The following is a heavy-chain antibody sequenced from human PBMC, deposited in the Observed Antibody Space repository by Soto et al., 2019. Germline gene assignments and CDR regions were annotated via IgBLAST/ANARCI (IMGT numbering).Heavy chain of an antibody. V-gene: IGHV3-48*03. CDR2: ISSSGSTI. Sequence: EVQLVESGGGLVQPGGSLRLSCAASGFTLSSYEMNWVRQAPGKGLEWVSYISSSGSTIYYADSVKGRFTISRDNAKNALSLQMNSLRAEDTAVYYCARDLGGIAVAGKYFDYWGQGTLVSVSS. CDR3: ARDLGGIAVAGKYFDY. D-gene: IGHD6-19*01. J-gene: IGHJ4*02. CDR1: GFTLSSYE.